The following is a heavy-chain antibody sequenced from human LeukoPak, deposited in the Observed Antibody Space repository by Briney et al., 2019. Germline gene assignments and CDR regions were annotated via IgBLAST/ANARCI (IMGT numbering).Heavy chain of an antibody. Sequence: GGSLRLSCAASGFTFSSYAMHWVRQAPGKGLEYVSAISSNGGSTYYANSVKGRFTISRDNSKNTLYLQMNSLRAEDTAVYYCARDRGYCRGTTCYAYYFDSWGQGTLVTVSS. J-gene: IGHJ4*02. CDR3: ARDRGYCRGTTCYAYYFDS. CDR1: GFTFSSYA. V-gene: IGHV3-64*01. CDR2: ISSNGGST. D-gene: IGHD2-2*01.